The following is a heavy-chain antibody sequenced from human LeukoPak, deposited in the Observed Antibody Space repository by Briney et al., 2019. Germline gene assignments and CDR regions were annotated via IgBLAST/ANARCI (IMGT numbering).Heavy chain of an antibody. CDR3: ATGNNWFDP. CDR1: GYTLTELS. Sequence: SVKVSCKVSGYTLTELSMHWVRQAPGQGLDWMGSFDPEDGETIYAQKFQGRVTMTEDTSTDTAYMELSSLRSEDTAVYYCATGNNWFDPWGQGTLVTVSS. J-gene: IGHJ5*02. V-gene: IGHV1-24*01. CDR2: FDPEDGET.